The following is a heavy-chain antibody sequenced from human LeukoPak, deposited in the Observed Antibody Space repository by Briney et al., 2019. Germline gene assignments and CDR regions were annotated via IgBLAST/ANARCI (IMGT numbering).Heavy chain of an antibody. J-gene: IGHJ4*02. CDR1: GGSFSGYY. V-gene: IGHV4-34*01. Sequence: RPSETLSLTCAVYGGSFSGYYWSWIRQPPGKGLEWIGEINHSGSTNYNPSLKSRVTISVDTSKNQFSLKLSSVTAADTAVYYCARIRSSGYTDYWGQGTLVTVSS. CDR2: INHSGST. CDR3: ARIRSSGYTDY. D-gene: IGHD3-22*01.